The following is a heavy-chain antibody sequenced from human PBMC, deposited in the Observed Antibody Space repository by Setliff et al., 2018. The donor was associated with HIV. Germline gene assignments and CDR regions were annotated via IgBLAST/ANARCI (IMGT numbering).Heavy chain of an antibody. CDR3: ARGPAEWQIVVVPAAHWYFDL. D-gene: IGHD2-2*01. V-gene: IGHV4-34*01. Sequence: SETLSLTCAVYGGSFSGYNWSWIRQPPGKGLEWIGEINHSGSTNYNPSLKSRITISVDTSKKQFPLKLNSVTAADTAVYYCARGPAEWQIVVVPAAHWYFDLWGRGTLVTVS. J-gene: IGHJ2*01. CDR1: GGSFSGYN. CDR2: INHSGST.